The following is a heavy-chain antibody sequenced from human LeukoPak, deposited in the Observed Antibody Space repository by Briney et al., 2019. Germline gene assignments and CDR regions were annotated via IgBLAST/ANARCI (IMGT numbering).Heavy chain of an antibody. V-gene: IGHV3-30-3*01. CDR1: GFTFSSYA. D-gene: IGHD5-12*01. CDR3: ARTGGGYDYFDY. CDR2: ISYDGSNK. Sequence: PGRSLRLSCAASGFTFSSYAMHWVRQAPGKGLEWVAVISYDGSNKYYADSVKGRFTISRDNAKNSLYLQMNSLRAEDTAVYYCARTGGGYDYFDYWGQGTLVTVSS. J-gene: IGHJ4*02.